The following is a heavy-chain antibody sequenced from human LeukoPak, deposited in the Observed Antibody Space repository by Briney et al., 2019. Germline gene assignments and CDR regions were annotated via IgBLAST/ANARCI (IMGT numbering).Heavy chain of an antibody. CDR1: GGSFSGYY. V-gene: IGHV4-34*01. CDR2: INHSGST. J-gene: IGHJ4*02. Sequence: SETLSLTCAVYGGSFSGYYWSWIRQPPGKGLEWIGEINHSGSTNYNPALKSRVTISVDTSKNQFSLKLSSVTAADTAVYYCARGGYRPFDYWGQGTLVTVSS. D-gene: IGHD2-15*01. CDR3: ARGGYRPFDY.